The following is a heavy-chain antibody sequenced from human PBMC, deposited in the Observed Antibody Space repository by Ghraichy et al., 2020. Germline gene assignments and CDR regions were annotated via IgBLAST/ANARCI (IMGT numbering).Heavy chain of an antibody. D-gene: IGHD6-13*01. Sequence: ASVKVSCKASDYTFTSYGISWVRQAPGQGLEWMGWISADNGNTNYARKLQGRVTMTTDTSTSTAYMELRSLISDDTAVYYCARGPSNSWSNWFDPWGQGTLVTVSS. CDR2: ISADNGNT. J-gene: IGHJ5*02. CDR1: DYTFTSYG. V-gene: IGHV1-18*01. CDR3: ARGPSNSWSNWFDP.